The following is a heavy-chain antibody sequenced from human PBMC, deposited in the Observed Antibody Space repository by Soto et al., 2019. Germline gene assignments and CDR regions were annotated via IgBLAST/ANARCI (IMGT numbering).Heavy chain of an antibody. V-gene: IGHV4-39*01. CDR1: GNSTTSDAYY. CDR3: VSGTSFYDVLTGYYVDRWFDP. J-gene: IGHJ5*02. Sequence: SDTLSLTYSVSGNSTTSDAYYWGWIRQPPGKGLEWLGSIYYSGYTYYNPSLKSRITISVDRSRNQFSLNLRSVTAADTAVYYCVSGTSFYDVLTGYYVDRWFDPWGQGTLVTVS. CDR2: IYYSGYT. D-gene: IGHD3-9*01.